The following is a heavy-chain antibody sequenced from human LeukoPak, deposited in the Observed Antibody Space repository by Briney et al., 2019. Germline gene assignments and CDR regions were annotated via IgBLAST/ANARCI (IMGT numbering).Heavy chain of an antibody. D-gene: IGHD2-2*01. Sequence: SKTLSLTCTVSDDSISDYYWSWIRQPPGKGLEWIGYIYTRGTTNYNPSLKSRVTMSAGTSKNQFSLKLDSVTAADTAVYYCARSRPAPKEFDHWGQGTLVTVSS. CDR3: ARSRPAPKEFDH. J-gene: IGHJ4*02. V-gene: IGHV4-4*09. CDR1: DDSISDYY. CDR2: IYTRGTT.